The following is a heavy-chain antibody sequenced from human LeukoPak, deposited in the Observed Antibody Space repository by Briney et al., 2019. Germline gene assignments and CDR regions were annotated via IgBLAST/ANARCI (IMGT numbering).Heavy chain of an antibody. CDR1: GFTFTKNC. D-gene: IGHD3-16*01. V-gene: IGHV3-74*01. J-gene: IGHJ5*01. CDR2: IKYDGTTT. Sequence: GGSLRLSCAASGFTFTKNCMHWVRQAPGKGLVWVLLIKYDGTTTAYADSVQGRFTISRDNAKNTLYLQMNSLRAEDTAIYYCARDRFRAVESWGQGTLVTVSS. CDR3: ARDRFRAVES.